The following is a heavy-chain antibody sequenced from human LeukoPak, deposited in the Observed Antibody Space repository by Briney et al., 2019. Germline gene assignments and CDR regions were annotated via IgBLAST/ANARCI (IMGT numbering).Heavy chain of an antibody. CDR1: GFTFEKYA. D-gene: IGHD5-18*01. CDR3: AKDRDPPYIGNSYGYYSDY. Sequence: GRSLRLSCVASGFTFEKYAMHWVRQAPGKGLEWVSGISWNGGSIGYADFAKGRFTISRDNARNSLFLQMNTLKPEDTALYYCAKDRDPPYIGNSYGYYSDYWGQGTLVTVSS. J-gene: IGHJ4*02. CDR2: ISWNGGSI. V-gene: IGHV3-9*01.